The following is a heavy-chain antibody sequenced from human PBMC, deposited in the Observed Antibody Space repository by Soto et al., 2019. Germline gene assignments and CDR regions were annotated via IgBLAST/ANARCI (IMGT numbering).Heavy chain of an antibody. J-gene: IGHJ4*02. Sequence: GGSLRLSCAASGFTFSSYAMHWVRQAPGKGLEWVAVISYDGSNKYYADSVKGRFTISRDNSKNTLYLQMNSLRAEDMAVYYCARDPGSVWGQGTLVTVSS. V-gene: IGHV3-30-3*01. CDR1: GFTFSSYA. CDR2: ISYDGSNK. CDR3: ARDPGSV. D-gene: IGHD3-10*01.